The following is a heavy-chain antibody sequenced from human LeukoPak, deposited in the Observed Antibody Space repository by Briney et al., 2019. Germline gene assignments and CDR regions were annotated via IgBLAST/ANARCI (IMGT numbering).Heavy chain of an antibody. CDR2: IYSGGST. Sequence: GGSLRLSCAASGFTVSSNYMSWVRQAPGKGLEWVSDIYSGGSTYYADSVKGRFTISRDNSKNTLYLQMNSLRAEDTAVYYCARKRPRDAFDIWGQGTMVTVSS. D-gene: IGHD6-6*01. CDR1: GFTVSSNY. CDR3: ARKRPRDAFDI. V-gene: IGHV3-66*02. J-gene: IGHJ3*02.